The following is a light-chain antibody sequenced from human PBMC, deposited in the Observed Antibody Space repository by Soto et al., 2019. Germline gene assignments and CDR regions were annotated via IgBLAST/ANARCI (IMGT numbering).Light chain of an antibody. CDR2: GAS. Sequence: EIVLTQSPGTLSLSPGERATLSCRASQSVSSSYLAWYQQKPGQAPRLLIYGASSRATGIPDRFSGSGSGTDFTLTISRLEPEDFAVYYCQQYVNSLYTFGQGTKV. J-gene: IGKJ2*01. CDR3: QQYVNSLYT. V-gene: IGKV3-20*01. CDR1: QSVSSSY.